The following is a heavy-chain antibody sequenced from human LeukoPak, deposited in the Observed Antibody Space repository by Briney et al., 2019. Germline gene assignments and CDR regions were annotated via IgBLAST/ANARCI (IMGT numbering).Heavy chain of an antibody. CDR1: GFTFSSYW. CDR3: ARLAYCGGDCADDAFDI. V-gene: IGHV3-7*04. D-gene: IGHD2-21*02. J-gene: IGHJ3*02. CDR2: IKQDGSDK. Sequence: GGSLRLSCAASGFTFSSYWMSWVRQAPGKGLEWVANIKQDGSDKYYVDSVKGRFTISRDNAKNSLYLQMNSLRAEDTAVYYCARLAYCGGDCADDAFDIWGQGTMVTVSS.